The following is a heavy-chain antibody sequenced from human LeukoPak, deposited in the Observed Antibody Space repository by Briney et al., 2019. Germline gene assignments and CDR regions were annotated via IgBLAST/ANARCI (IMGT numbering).Heavy chain of an antibody. CDR1: GGSISSSSYY. V-gene: IGHV4-39*07. CDR2: IYYSGST. CDR3: ARATGLSASGGSFDY. Sequence: SETLSLTCTVSGGSISSSSYYWGWIRQPPGKGLEWIGSIYYSGSTYYNPSLKSRVTISVDTSKNQFSLKLSSVTAADTAVYYCARATGLSASGGSFDYWGQGTLVTVSS. J-gene: IGHJ4*02. D-gene: IGHD1-26*01.